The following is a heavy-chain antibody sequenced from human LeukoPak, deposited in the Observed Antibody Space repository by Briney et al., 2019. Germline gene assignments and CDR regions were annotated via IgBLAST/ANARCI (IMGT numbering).Heavy chain of an antibody. J-gene: IGHJ3*02. CDR2: INHSGST. CDR1: SGSFSGDY. Sequence: SETLSLTCAVYSGSFSGDYWSWIRQPPGKGLEWIGEINHSGSTNYNPSLKSRVTISLDTSRNQFSLKLTSVTAADTAVYYCAKSNGYGLVYIWGQGTMVTVSS. V-gene: IGHV4-34*01. D-gene: IGHD3-10*01. CDR3: AKSNGYGLVYI.